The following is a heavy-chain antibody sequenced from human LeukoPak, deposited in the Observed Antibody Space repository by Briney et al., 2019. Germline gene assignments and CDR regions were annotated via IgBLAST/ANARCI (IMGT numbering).Heavy chain of an antibody. CDR3: ARHPFATPFDY. Sequence: SETLSITCTVSGGSISGNYLSWIRQPPGKGLEWIGYAYSSGHTNYNSSLKSRVTMSLDTSKSQFSLRLSSVTAADTAVYFCARHPFATPFDYWGPGTLVTVSS. J-gene: IGHJ4*02. V-gene: IGHV4-59*08. CDR2: AYSSGHT. D-gene: IGHD2-15*01. CDR1: GGSISGNY.